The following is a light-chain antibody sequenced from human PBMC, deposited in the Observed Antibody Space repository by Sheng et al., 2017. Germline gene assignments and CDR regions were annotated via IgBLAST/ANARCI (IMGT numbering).Light chain of an antibody. CDR1: QGISTF. Sequence: IQLTQSPSSLSASVGDRVTITCRASQGISTFLAWYQQKPGKAPKLLIYSASTLQSGVPSRFSGSGSGTDFILTISDLQPEDFATYYCQQTSSFPPTFGQGTKVEIK. CDR3: QQTSSFPPT. J-gene: IGKJ1*01. V-gene: IGKV1-39*01. CDR2: SAS.